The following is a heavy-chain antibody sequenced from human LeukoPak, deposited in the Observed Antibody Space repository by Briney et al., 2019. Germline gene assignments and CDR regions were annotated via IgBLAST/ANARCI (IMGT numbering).Heavy chain of an antibody. D-gene: IGHD2-21*02. Sequence: GGSLRLSCAASGFTFSGSAIHWVRQASGKGLEWVGRIRNKANSYATAYAASAKGRFTISRDDSKNTAYLQMNSLKTEDTAVYYCTRPGGDGLSYYCYYGLDVWGQGTTVTVSS. CDR1: GFTFSGSA. J-gene: IGHJ6*02. CDR2: IRNKANSYAT. CDR3: TRPGGDGLSYYCYYGLDV. V-gene: IGHV3-73*01.